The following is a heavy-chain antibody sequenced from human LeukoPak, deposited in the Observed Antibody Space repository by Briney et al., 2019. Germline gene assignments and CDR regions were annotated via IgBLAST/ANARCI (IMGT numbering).Heavy chain of an antibody. J-gene: IGHJ4*02. CDR2: TYSGGTT. V-gene: IGHV3-53*01. CDR1: GFTLSSNY. CDR3: ARATLGRDGFDY. Sequence: GGSLRLSCAASGFTLSSNYMTWVRQAPGKGRDWVSITYSGGTTYYADSVKGRFTISRDNSKNTLYLQMNSLRAEDTAVYYCARATLGRDGFDYWGQGILVTVSS.